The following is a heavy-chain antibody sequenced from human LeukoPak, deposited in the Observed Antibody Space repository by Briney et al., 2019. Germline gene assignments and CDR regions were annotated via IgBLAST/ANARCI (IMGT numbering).Heavy chain of an antibody. D-gene: IGHD6-19*01. J-gene: IGHJ4*02. Sequence: GGSLRLSCAASGFTFSDYTMTWVRQAPGKGLEWVSSITGSGGDTYYADSVKGRFTISRDNSKNTLYVQVNSLGAEDTAVYYCARGVSGWPYYLDYWGQGTLVTVSS. CDR1: GFTFSDYT. CDR3: ARGVSGWPYYLDY. CDR2: ITGSGGDT. V-gene: IGHV3-23*01.